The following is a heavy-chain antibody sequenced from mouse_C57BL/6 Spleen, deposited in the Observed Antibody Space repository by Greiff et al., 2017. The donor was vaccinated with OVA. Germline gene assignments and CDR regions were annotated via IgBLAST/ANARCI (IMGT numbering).Heavy chain of an antibody. CDR3: ARVGYWYFDV. J-gene: IGHJ1*03. Sequence: DVKLQESGPGLVKPSQSLSLTCSVTGYSITSGYYWNWIRQFPGNKLEWMGYISYDGSNNYNPSLKNRISITRDTSKNQFFLKLNSVTTEDTATYYCARVGYWYFDVWGTGTTVTVSS. V-gene: IGHV3-6*01. CDR1: GYSITSGYY. CDR2: ISYDGSN.